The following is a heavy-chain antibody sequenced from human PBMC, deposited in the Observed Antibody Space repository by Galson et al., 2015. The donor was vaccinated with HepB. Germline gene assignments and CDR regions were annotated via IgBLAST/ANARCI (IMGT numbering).Heavy chain of an antibody. J-gene: IGHJ5*02. D-gene: IGHD4-17*01. CDR2: ISSSSSTI. CDR3: AREVNVDYGVRYNWFDP. V-gene: IGHV3-48*04. CDR1: GFTFSSYS. Sequence: SLRLSCAASGFTFSSYSMNWVRQAPGKGLEWVSYISSSSSTIYYADSVKGRFTISRDNAKNSLYLQMNSLRAEDTAVYYCAREVNVDYGVRYNWFDPWGQGTLVTVSS.